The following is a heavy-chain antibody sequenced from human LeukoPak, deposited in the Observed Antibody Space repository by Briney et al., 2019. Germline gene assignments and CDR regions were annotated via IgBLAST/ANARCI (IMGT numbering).Heavy chain of an antibody. CDR2: INHSGST. V-gene: IGHV4-34*01. J-gene: IGHJ5*02. CDR3: ASLSSSWGPTKYGWFDP. D-gene: IGHD6-13*01. CDR1: GGSFSGYY. Sequence: SETLSLTCAVYGGSFSGYYWSWIRQPPGKGLEWIGEINHSGSTNYNPSLKSRVTISVDTSKNQFSLKLSSVTAADTVVYYCASLSSSWGPTKYGWFDPWGQGTLVTVSS.